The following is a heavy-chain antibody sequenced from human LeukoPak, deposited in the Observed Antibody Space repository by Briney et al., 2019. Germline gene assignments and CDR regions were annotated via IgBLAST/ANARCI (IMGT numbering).Heavy chain of an antibody. Sequence: ASVKVSCKASGYTFTVYYMHGVRQAPGQGLEWMGWINPNSGGTNYAQNFQGRVTMTRDTSISTAYMELSRLRSDDTAVYYCARDGNWGSLRGAFDIWGQGTMVTVSS. D-gene: IGHD7-27*01. CDR1: GYTFTVYY. CDR3: ARDGNWGSLRGAFDI. J-gene: IGHJ3*02. CDR2: INPNSGGT. V-gene: IGHV1-2*02.